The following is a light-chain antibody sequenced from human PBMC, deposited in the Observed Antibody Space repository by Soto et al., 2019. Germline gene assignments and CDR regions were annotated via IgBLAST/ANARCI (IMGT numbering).Light chain of an antibody. CDR3: QQYNSYLYT. CDR1: QSISSW. CDR2: KAS. J-gene: IGKJ2*01. Sequence: DIQMTQSPSTLSASVGDRVTITCRASQSISSWLAWYQQKPGKAPKLLIYKASSLESGVPSRFSGSGSGTEITLTISSLQPDDFATYYCQQYNSYLYTFGQGTKLEIK. V-gene: IGKV1-5*03.